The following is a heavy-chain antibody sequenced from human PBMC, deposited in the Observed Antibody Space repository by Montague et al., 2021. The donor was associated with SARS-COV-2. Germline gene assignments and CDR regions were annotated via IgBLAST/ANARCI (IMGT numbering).Heavy chain of an antibody. Sequence: SETLSLTCTVSGGSISSSSYYWGWIRQPPGKGLEWIGSIYYSGSTYYNPSLKSRDTISVDTSKNQFSLKLSSVTAADTAVYYCAGRSSTMVRGVVDYYGMDVWGQGTTVTVSS. CDR2: IYYSGST. V-gene: IGHV4-39*01. CDR3: AGRSSTMVRGVVDYYGMDV. J-gene: IGHJ6*02. CDR1: GGSISSSSYY. D-gene: IGHD3-10*01.